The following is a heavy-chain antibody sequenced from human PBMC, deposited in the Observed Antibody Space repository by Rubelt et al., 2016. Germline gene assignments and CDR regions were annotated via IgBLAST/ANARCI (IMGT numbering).Heavy chain of an antibody. Sequence: SGGGLVQPGGSLRLSCAASGFSFSNYWMYWVRQAPGKGLVWVSRINTDGSSITYADSVKGRFTISRDNAKNTLYLQMNSLRAEDTAVYYCARSEMDGDYVTYWGQGTLVTVSS. CDR2: INTDGSSI. CDR3: ARSEMDGDYVTY. V-gene: IGHV3-74*01. D-gene: IGHD4-17*01. J-gene: IGHJ4*02. CDR1: GFSFSNYW.